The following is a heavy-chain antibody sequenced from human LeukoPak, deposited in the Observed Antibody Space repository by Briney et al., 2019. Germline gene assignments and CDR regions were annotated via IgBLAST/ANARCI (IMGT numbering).Heavy chain of an antibody. V-gene: IGHV3-23*01. J-gene: IGHJ4*02. CDR1: GFTFSSYV. D-gene: IGHD5/OR15-5a*01. Sequence: GGSLRLSCAASGFTFSSYVMSWVRQAPGKGLEWVSLISGSGSTTYYADSVKGRFTISRDNSKNTLYLQMNSLRAEDTAIYYCAKGSYSVSRWGQGTVVTVSS. CDR2: ISGSGSTT. CDR3: AKGSYSVSR.